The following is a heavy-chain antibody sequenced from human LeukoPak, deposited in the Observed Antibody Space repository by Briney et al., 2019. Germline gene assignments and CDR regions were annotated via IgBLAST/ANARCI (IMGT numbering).Heavy chain of an antibody. CDR3: ARSWIQLSSVDY. CDR2: INPSGGST. Sequence: ASVKVSCKASGYTFTSYYMHWVRQAPGQGLEWIGIINPSGGSTSYAQKFQGRVTMTRDMSTSTVYMELNSLRSEDTAVYYCARSWIQLSSVDYWGQGTLVTVSS. CDR1: GYTFTSYY. J-gene: IGHJ4*02. D-gene: IGHD5-18*01. V-gene: IGHV1-46*01.